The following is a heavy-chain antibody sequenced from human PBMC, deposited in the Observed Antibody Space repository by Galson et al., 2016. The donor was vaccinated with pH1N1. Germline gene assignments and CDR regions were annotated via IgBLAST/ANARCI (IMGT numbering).Heavy chain of an antibody. D-gene: IGHD4-17*01. J-gene: IGHJ5*02. CDR3: ARVGAYGDYDLWMNNWFDP. V-gene: IGHV3-7*01. CDR1: GFSFRSYW. Sequence: SLRLSCAASGFSFRSYWMGWVRQAPGKGLEWVASINQDGSKTSFVDSVKGRLAISRDNAKTSTFLQMNSLRAEDTAVYYCARVGAYGDYDLWMNNWFDPWGQGTLVTVSS. CDR2: INQDGSKT.